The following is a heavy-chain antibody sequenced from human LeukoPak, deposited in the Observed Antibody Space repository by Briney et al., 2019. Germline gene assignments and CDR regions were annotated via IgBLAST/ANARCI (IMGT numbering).Heavy chain of an antibody. D-gene: IGHD3-10*01. CDR2: IYWDGDK. CDR3: VHRSGGSYFDY. J-gene: IGHJ4*02. CDR1: GFSLTTSGVG. V-gene: IGHV2-5*02. Sequence: SGRTLVNPTQTLTLTCTFSGFSLTTSGVGVGWIRQPPGKALEWLALIYWDGDKRYSPSLKSRLTITRDTTKKQVVLTMTNMDPVDTATYYCVHRSGGSYFDYWGQGTLVTVSS.